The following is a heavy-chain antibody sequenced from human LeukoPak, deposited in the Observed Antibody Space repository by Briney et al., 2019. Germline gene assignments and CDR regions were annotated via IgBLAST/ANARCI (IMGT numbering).Heavy chain of an antibody. CDR1: GFTFSDYW. J-gene: IGHJ4*02. CDR2: IKQDGSEK. D-gene: IGHD3-10*01. V-gene: IGHV3-7*01. Sequence: GGPLRLSCSASGFTFSDYWMTWVRQAPGKGLEWVANIKQDGSEKYYVDSVKDRFTISRDNAKNTLYLQMNSLRAEDTAVYYCARDLYYYGSGSYYNSFDYWGQGTLVTVSS. CDR3: ARDLYYYGSGSYYNSFDY.